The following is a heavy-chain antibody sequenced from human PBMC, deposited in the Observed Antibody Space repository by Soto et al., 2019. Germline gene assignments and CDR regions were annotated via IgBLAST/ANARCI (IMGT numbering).Heavy chain of an antibody. J-gene: IGHJ5*02. D-gene: IGHD3-16*01. V-gene: IGHV1-69*02. CDR3: ARVKGETLGRNWFDP. Sequence: GASVNVSCKASGGTFSSYTISWVRQAPGQGLEWMGRIIPILGIANYAQKFQGRVTITADKSTSTAYMELSSLRSEDTAVYYCARVKGETLGRNWFDPWGQGTLVTVSS. CDR2: IIPILGIA. CDR1: GGTFSSYT.